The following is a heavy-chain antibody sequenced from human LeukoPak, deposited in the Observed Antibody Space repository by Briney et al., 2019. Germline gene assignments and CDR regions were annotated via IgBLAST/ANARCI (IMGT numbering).Heavy chain of an antibody. Sequence: ASVKVSCKASGYIFTNYYMHWVRQAPGQGLEWMGTINPSGGSTTYAQKFQGRVTITSDTSTSTVYMELSSLRSEDTAVYYCARDHGSAYYRAPRHWGQGTLVTVSS. CDR2: INPSGGST. J-gene: IGHJ4*02. V-gene: IGHV1-46*01. D-gene: IGHD3-10*01. CDR1: GYIFTNYY. CDR3: ARDHGSAYYRAPRH.